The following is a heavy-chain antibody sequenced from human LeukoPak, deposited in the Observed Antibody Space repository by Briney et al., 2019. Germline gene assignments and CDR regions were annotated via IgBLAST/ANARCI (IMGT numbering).Heavy chain of an antibody. D-gene: IGHD3-22*01. CDR2: IKSKTDGGTT. Sequence: PGGSLRLSCAASGFTFSNAWMSWVRQAPGKGLEWVGRIKSKTDGGTTDYAAPVKGRFTISRDDSKNTLYLQMNSLKTEDTAVYYCTTDYYDSSVLDYWGQGTLVTVSS. J-gene: IGHJ4*02. CDR1: GFTFSNAW. CDR3: TTDYYDSSVLDY. V-gene: IGHV3-15*01.